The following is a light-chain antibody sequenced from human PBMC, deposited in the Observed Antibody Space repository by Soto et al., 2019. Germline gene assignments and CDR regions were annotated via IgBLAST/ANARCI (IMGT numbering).Light chain of an antibody. Sequence: QSVLTQPPSASGSPGQSVTISCSGISSDVDIYNYVSWYQQHPGKAPKLVIYEVTKRPSGVPDRFSGSKSGNTASLTVSGLQAEDEADYYCSSSAGSNKAIFGGGTKLTVL. CDR3: SSSAGSNKAI. CDR1: SSDVDIYNY. J-gene: IGLJ2*01. V-gene: IGLV2-8*01. CDR2: EVT.